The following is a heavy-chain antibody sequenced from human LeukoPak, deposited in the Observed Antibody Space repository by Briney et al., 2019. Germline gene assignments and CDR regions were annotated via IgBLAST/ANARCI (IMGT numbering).Heavy chain of an antibody. CDR2: IKQDDSQI. D-gene: IGHD6-19*01. CDR1: GFTFNKYW. J-gene: IGHJ6*03. Sequence: GGSLRLSCAASGFTFNKYWLTWVRQAPGKGLEWVANIKQDDSQIYYLESVEGRFTISRDNAKNSLYLQMNSLRAEDTAVYYCARERIAVAGYYYYYMDVWGKGTTVTVSS. CDR3: ARERIAVAGYYYYYMDV. V-gene: IGHV3-7*01.